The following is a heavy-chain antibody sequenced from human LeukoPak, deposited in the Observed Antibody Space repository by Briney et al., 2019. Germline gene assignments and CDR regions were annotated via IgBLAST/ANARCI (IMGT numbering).Heavy chain of an antibody. J-gene: IGHJ4*02. CDR3: AKGGHSYGYFDY. V-gene: IGHV3-9*01. CDR2: ISWNSGSI. CDR1: GFTFDDYA. D-gene: IGHD5-18*01. Sequence: GGSPRLSCAASGFTFDDYAMHWVRQAPGKGLEWVSGISWNSGSIGYADSVKGRFTISRDNAKNSLYLQMNSLRAEDTALYYCAKGGHSYGYFDYWGQGTLVTVSS.